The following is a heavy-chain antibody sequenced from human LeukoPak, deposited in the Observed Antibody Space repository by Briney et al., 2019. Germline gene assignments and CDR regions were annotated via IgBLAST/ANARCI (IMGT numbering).Heavy chain of an antibody. J-gene: IGHJ4*02. D-gene: IGHD3-22*01. CDR3: ARGRYYDSSVGFDY. CDR1: GFTVSSNY. Sequence: PGGSLRLSCAASGFTVSSNYMSWVRQAPGKGLEWVSVIYSGGSTYYADSVKGRFTISRDNSKNTLYLQMNSLSAEDTAVYYCARGRYYDSSVGFDYWGQGTLVTVSS. CDR2: IYSGGST. V-gene: IGHV3-66*01.